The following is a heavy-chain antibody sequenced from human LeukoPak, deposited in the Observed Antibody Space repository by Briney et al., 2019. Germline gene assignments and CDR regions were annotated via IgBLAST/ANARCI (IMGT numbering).Heavy chain of an antibody. V-gene: IGHV3-30*04. CDR3: SAVRVI. Sequence: GGSLRLSCGASGFTFSSYAMHWVRQAPGKGLEWVAVISYDGSNKYYADSVKGRFTISRDNSKNTLYLQMNSLKTEDTAVYYCSAVRVIWGQGTLVTVSS. J-gene: IGHJ4*02. CDR1: GFTFSSYA. D-gene: IGHD3-22*01. CDR2: ISYDGSNK.